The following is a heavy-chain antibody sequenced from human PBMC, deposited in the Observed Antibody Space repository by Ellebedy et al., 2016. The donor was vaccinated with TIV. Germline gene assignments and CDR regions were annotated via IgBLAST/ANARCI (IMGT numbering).Heavy chain of an antibody. CDR3: ARGAARGVQLERRFRFDP. CDR1: GYTFTSYY. CDR2: INPSGGST. J-gene: IGHJ5*02. Sequence: ASVKVSCKASGYTFTSYYMHWVRQAPGQGLEWMGIINPSGGSTSYAQKFQGRVTMTRDTSTSTVYMELSSLRSEDTAVYYCARGAARGVQLERRFRFDPWGQGTLVTVSS. V-gene: IGHV1-46*01. D-gene: IGHD1-1*01.